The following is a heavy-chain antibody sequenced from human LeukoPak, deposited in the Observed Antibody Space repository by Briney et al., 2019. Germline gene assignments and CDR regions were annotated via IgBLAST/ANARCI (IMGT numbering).Heavy chain of an antibody. D-gene: IGHD3-3*01. CDR2: ISRSGGST. CDR3: ASPYYDFWSGYYATPFDY. CDR1: GFTFSSYA. Sequence: GGSLRLSCAASGFTFSSYAMSWVRQAPGKGLEWVSAISRSGGSTYYADSVKGRFTISRDNSKNTLYLQMNSLRAEDTAVYYCASPYYDFWSGYYATPFDYWGQGTLVTVSS. V-gene: IGHV3-23*01. J-gene: IGHJ4*02.